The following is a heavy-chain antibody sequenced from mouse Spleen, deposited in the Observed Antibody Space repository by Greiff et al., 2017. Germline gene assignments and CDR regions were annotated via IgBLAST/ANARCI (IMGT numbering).Heavy chain of an antibody. CDR1: GFSLTSYA. Sequence: VKLMESGPGLVAPSQSLSITCTVSGFSLTSYAISWVRQPPGKGLEWLGVIWTGGGTNYNSALKSRLSISKDNSKSQVFLKMNSLQTDDTARYYCARHYYGSSYGYFDYWGQGTTLTVSS. CDR2: IWTGGGT. J-gene: IGHJ2*01. CDR3: ARHYYGSSYGYFDY. V-gene: IGHV2-9-1*01. D-gene: IGHD1-1*01.